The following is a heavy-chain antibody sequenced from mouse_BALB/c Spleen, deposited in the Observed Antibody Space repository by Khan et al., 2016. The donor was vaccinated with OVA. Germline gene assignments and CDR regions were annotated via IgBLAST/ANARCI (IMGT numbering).Heavy chain of an antibody. CDR1: GYIFTNYM. D-gene: IGHD1-1*01. J-gene: IGHJ3*01. CDR2: FNPSSGYN. V-gene: IGHV1-4*01. Sequence: QVQLQQSGAELARPGASVKMSCKASGYIFTNYMMHWVKQRPGQGLEWIGDFNPSSGYNNYNQKFKDKATLTADKSSSTAYMQLSSLTSEDSAVYYCARGCYGSIGYWGQGTLVTVSA. CDR3: ARGCYGSIGY.